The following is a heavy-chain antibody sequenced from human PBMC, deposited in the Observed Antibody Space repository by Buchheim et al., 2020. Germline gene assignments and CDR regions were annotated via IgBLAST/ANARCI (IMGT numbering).Heavy chain of an antibody. D-gene: IGHD6-6*01. J-gene: IGHJ6*02. CDR3: AREKVAARPTYYYGMDV. CDR2: IKQDGSEK. V-gene: IGHV3-7*01. CDR1: GFTFSSYW. Sequence: QLVQSGGGLVQPGGSLRLSCADSGFTFSSYWMSWVRQAPGKGLEWVANIKQDGSEKYYVDSVKGRFTISRDNAKTSLYLQMNSLRAEDTAVYYCAREKVAARPTYYYGMDVWGQGTT.